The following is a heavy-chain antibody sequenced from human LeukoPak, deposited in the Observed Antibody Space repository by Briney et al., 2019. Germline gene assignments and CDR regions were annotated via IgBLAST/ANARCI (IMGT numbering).Heavy chain of an antibody. J-gene: IGHJ4*02. CDR1: GFTFSSYW. CDR2: INTDWSST. V-gene: IGHV3-74*01. CDR3: AGGGGKPFDY. Sequence: GGSLRLSCAVSGFTFSSYWKHWVRQAPGKGLVWVSRINTDWSSTSYADPVKGRFTISRDNAKNTLSLQMDSLRAEDTAVYYGAGGGGKPFDYWGQGTLVTVSS.